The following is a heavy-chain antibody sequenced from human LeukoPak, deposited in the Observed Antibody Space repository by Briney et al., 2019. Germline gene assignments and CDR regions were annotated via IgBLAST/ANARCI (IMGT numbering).Heavy chain of an antibody. Sequence: GGSLRLSCAASGFTFSRNIMSWVRQAPGKGLEWASGISTSGTSTNYADSVKGRFTISRDNSKNTLYLQMNSLTAEDTAVYYCAKRPGHFDYWGQGILVTVSS. CDR3: AKRPGHFDY. J-gene: IGHJ4*02. CDR1: GFTFSRNI. CDR2: ISTSGTST. V-gene: IGHV3-23*01.